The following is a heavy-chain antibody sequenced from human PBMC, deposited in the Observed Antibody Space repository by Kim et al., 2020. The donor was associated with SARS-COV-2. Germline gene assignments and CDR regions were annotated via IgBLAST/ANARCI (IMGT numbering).Heavy chain of an antibody. CDR1: GFTVSSNY. CDR3: ARCFAGYSSGWYPGYYYYGMDV. D-gene: IGHD6-19*01. Sequence: GGSLRLSCAASGFTVSSNYMSWVRQAPGKGLEWVSVIYSGGSTYYADSVKGRFTISRDNSKNTLYLQMNSLRAEDTAVYYCARCFAGYSSGWYPGYYYYGMDVCGQGTNVTVSS. J-gene: IGHJ6*02. CDR2: IYSGGST. V-gene: IGHV3-53*01.